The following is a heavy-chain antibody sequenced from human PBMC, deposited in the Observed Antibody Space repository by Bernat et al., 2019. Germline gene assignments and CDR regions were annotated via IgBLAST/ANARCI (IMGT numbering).Heavy chain of an antibody. J-gene: IGHJ5*02. D-gene: IGHD3-9*01. Sequence: QVQLVQSGAEVKKPGASVKVSCKASGYTFTGYYMHWVRQAPGQGLEWMGRINPNSGGTNYAQKFQGRVTMTRDTSISTAYMELSSLRSEDTAVYYCARDYYDILTGYPKYNWFDPWGQGTLVTVSS. V-gene: IGHV1-2*06. CDR3: ARDYYDILTGYPKYNWFDP. CDR2: INPNSGGT. CDR1: GYTFTGYY.